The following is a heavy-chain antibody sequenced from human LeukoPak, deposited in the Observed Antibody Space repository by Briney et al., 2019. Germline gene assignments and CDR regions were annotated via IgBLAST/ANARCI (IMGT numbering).Heavy chain of an antibody. CDR1: GFAFSDSQ. D-gene: IGHD6-13*01. V-gene: IGHV3-11*06. CDR3: ARGIGAAAWIGAT. Sequence: GGSLRLSCVASGFAFSDSQMSWIRQSPGKGLEWVAYIVSYSGEIDYADSVKGRLIISRDNAKNTLYLQMNSLRGEDTAVYYCARGIGAAAWIGATWGQGALVTVSS. J-gene: IGHJ5*02. CDR2: IVSYSGEI.